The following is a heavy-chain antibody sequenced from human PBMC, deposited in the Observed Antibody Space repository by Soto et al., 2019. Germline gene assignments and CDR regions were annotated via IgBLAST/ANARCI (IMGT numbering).Heavy chain of an antibody. Sequence: QVQLVQSGAEVKKPGSSVKVSCKASGGTFSSYAISWMRQAPGHGLEWMGGIIPISGTANYAQKFQCSVMITADYPISTVYMELSSMRAEETAVFYCGRDPPDQVGDTILRPMGGFDSWGQGTMVTVSS. V-gene: IGHV1-69*01. CDR2: IIPISGTA. CDR1: GGTFSSYA. D-gene: IGHD1-26*01. CDR3: GRDPPDQVGDTILRPMGGFDS. J-gene: IGHJ3*02.